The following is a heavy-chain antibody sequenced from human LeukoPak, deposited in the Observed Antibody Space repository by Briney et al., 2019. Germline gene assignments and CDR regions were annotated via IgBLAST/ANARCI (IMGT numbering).Heavy chain of an antibody. CDR1: GGSFSGYY. CDR2: INHSGST. J-gene: IGHJ4*02. Sequence: SETLSLTCAVYGGSFSGYYWSWIRQPPGKGLEWIGEINHSGSTNYNPSLESRVTISVDTSKNQFSLKLSSVTAADTAVYYCARVQDDYWGQGTLVTVSS. V-gene: IGHV4-34*01. CDR3: ARVQDDY.